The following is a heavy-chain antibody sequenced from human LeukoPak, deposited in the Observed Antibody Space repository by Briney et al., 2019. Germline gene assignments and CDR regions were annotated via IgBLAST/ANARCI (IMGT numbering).Heavy chain of an antibody. Sequence: GGSLRLSCAASGFTFSSYGMHWGRQAPGKGLEWVAVMWFDGSNIYYADSVKGRFTISRDNSKNTLYLQMNSLRAEDTAVYYCARDYSSSWLRFFDYWGQGTLVTVSS. CDR2: MWFDGSNI. V-gene: IGHV3-33*01. CDR3: ARDYSSSWLRFFDY. D-gene: IGHD6-6*01. J-gene: IGHJ4*02. CDR1: GFTFSSYG.